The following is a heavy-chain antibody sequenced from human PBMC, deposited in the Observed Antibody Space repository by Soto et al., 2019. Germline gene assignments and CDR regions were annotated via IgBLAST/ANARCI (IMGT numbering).Heavy chain of an antibody. D-gene: IGHD6-13*01. J-gene: IGHJ4*02. CDR3: ARPSQAAAGTGPFGY. CDR1: GFTFSSYA. Sequence: GGSRRLSCAASGFTFSSYAMHWVRQAPGKGLEYVSGISSNGGNTYHANSVKGRFTISRDNSKNTVYLQMGSLRTEDMAVYYCARPSQAAAGTGPFGYWGQGALVTV. CDR2: ISSNGGNT. V-gene: IGHV3-64*01.